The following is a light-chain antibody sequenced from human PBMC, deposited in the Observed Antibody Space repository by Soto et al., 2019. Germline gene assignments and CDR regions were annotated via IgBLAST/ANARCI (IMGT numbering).Light chain of an antibody. CDR3: YSYTSSSTYV. V-gene: IGLV2-14*01. CDR1: GSDVCAYNY. Sequence: QSVLTQPASVSGSPGQSITISCSGTGSDVCAYNYVSWYQQHPAKAPKLMIYDVSNRPSGVSDRFSGSKSVNTASLTISGLQAEDEAAYYCYSYTSSSTYVFGSGTKLTVL. CDR2: DVS. J-gene: IGLJ1*01.